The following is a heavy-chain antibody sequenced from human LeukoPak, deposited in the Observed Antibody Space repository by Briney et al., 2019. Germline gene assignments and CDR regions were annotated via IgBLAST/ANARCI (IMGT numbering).Heavy chain of an antibody. Sequence: SETLSLTCTVSGYSISSGYYWGWIRQPPGKGLEWIGSIYHSGSTYYNPSLKSRVTISVDTSKNQFSLKLSSVTAADTAVYYCARVRVVTAPTDAFDIWGQGTMVTVSS. D-gene: IGHD2-21*02. J-gene: IGHJ3*02. CDR3: ARVRVVTAPTDAFDI. V-gene: IGHV4-38-2*02. CDR1: GYSISSGYY. CDR2: IYHSGST.